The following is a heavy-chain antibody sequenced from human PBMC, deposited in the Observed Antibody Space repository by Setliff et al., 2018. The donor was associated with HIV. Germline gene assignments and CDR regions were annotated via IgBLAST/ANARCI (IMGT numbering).Heavy chain of an antibody. V-gene: IGHV3-11*01. CDR3: AKDPPGDYNGMPGDS. Sequence: KPGGSLRLSCEASGFTFRDYYMSWIRQAPGKGLEWVSYISGSGDIKYYADSVKGRFTISRDNSKSTLYLQMNSRRAEDTAVYYCAKDPPGDYNGMPGDSWGQGTMVTVSS. J-gene: IGHJ3*02. CDR1: GFTFRDYY. D-gene: IGHD1-1*01. CDR2: ISGSGDIK.